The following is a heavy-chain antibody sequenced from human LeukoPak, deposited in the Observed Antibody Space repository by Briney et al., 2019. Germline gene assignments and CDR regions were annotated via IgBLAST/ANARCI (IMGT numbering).Heavy chain of an antibody. CDR3: ARSGVGSGSYVDY. D-gene: IGHD3-10*01. CDR1: GGTFSSYA. V-gene: IGHV1-69*05. Sequence: WASVKVSCKASGGTFSSYAISWVRQAPGQGLEWMGGIIPIFGTANYAQKFQGRVTITTDESTSTAYMELSSLRCEDTAVYYCARSGVGSGSYVDYWGQGTLVTVSS. J-gene: IGHJ4*02. CDR2: IIPIFGTA.